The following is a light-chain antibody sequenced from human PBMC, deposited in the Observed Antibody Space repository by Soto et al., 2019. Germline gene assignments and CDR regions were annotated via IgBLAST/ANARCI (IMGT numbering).Light chain of an antibody. Sequence: GDRVTITCRASQSISSWLAWYQQKPGKAPTLLISDASSLESGVPSRFSGSGSGTEFTLTISSLQPDDFATYYCQQYNSYSPAFGQGTKVDI. CDR1: QSISSW. CDR3: QQYNSYSPA. V-gene: IGKV1-5*01. CDR2: DAS. J-gene: IGKJ1*01.